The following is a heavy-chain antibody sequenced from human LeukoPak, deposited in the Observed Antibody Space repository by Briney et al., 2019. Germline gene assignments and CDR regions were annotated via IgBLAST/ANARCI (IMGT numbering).Heavy chain of an antibody. CDR2: IRYDGSNK. CDR1: GFTFSSYG. D-gene: IGHD6-19*01. CDR3: AKDRSSGWYYFDY. Sequence: GGSLRLSCAASGFTFSSYGMHWVRQAPGKGLEWVAFIRYDGSNKYYADSVKGRFTISRDNSRNTLYLQMNSLRAEDTAVYYCAKDRSSGWYYFDYWGQGTLVTVSS. J-gene: IGHJ4*02. V-gene: IGHV3-30*02.